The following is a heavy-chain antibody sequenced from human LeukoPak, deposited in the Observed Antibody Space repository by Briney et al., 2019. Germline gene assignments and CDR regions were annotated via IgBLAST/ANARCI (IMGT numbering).Heavy chain of an antibody. CDR2: ISSSGSTI. V-gene: IGHV3-11*04. D-gene: IGHD5-24*01. Sequence: GGSLRLSCAASGFTFSDYYMSWTRQAPGKGLEWVSYISSSGSTIYYADSVKGRFTISRDNAKNSLYLQMNSLRAEDTAVYYCARGRNVEMATTSPLGYWGQGTLVTVSS. J-gene: IGHJ4*02. CDR1: GFTFSDYY. CDR3: ARGRNVEMATTSPLGY.